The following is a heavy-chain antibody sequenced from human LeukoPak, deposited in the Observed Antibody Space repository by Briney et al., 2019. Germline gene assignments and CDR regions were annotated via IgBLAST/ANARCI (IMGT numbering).Heavy chain of an antibody. J-gene: IGHJ4*02. D-gene: IGHD5-18*01. Sequence: SETLSLTCTVSGGFISSYYWSWIRQPAGKGLEWIGRIYSSGTTNYSPSLKSRVTMSVDTSKNQFSLKLSSVTAADTAVYYCARQTAMGRSGDYWGQGTLVTVSS. V-gene: IGHV4-4*07. CDR2: IYSSGTT. CDR1: GGFISSYY. CDR3: ARQTAMGRSGDY.